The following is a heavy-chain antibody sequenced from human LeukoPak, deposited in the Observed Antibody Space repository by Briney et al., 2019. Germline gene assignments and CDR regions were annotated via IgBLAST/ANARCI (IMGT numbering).Heavy chain of an antibody. V-gene: IGHV4-61*02. Sequence: TSETLSLTCTVSGGSISSGSYYWSWIRQPAGKGLEWIGRIYTSGSTNYNPSLKSRVTISVDTSKNQFSLKLSSVTAADTAVYYCARGYYDFWSGYSYYCDYWGQGTLVTVSS. CDR2: IYTSGST. CDR3: ARGYYDFWSGYSYYCDY. D-gene: IGHD3-3*01. CDR1: GGSISSGSYY. J-gene: IGHJ4*02.